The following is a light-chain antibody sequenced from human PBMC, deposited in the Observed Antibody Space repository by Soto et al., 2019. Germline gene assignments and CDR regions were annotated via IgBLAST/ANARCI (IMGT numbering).Light chain of an antibody. V-gene: IGLV2-11*01. Sequence: QSALTQPRSVSGSPGQSVTISCTGTSSDVGGYNYVSWYQQHPGKAPKLMIYDVSKRPSGVPDRFSGSKSGNTASLTISGLQAEDEADYYCAARDDSLNAVIFGGGTKLTVL. CDR3: AARDDSLNAVI. J-gene: IGLJ2*01. CDR2: DVS. CDR1: SSDVGGYNY.